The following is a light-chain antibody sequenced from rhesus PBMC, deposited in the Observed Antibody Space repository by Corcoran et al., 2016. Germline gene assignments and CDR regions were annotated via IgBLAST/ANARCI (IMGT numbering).Light chain of an antibody. CDR2: AAT. J-gene: IGKJ1*01. CDR3: QQYKSYPRT. Sequence: DIQMTQSPSSLSASVGDTVTITCRASQGISSYLNWFQQKPGKAPKPLIYAATTLQRGVPSRVSGSGSGADFTPTISSLQPEDVATYNCQQYKSYPRTFGQGTKVEIK. CDR1: QGISSY. V-gene: IGKV1-28*02.